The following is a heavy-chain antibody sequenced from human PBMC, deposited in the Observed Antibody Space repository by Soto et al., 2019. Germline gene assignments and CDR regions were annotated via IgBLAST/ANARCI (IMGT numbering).Heavy chain of an antibody. CDR2: IIPIFGTA. J-gene: IGHJ4*02. Sequence: SVKVSCKASVGTFSSYAISWVRQAPGQGLEWMGGIIPIFGTADYAQKFQGRVTITADESTSTAYMELSSLRSEDTAVYYCARSSDSSGYFHFDYWGQGTLVTVSS. V-gene: IGHV1-69*13. CDR1: VGTFSSYA. D-gene: IGHD3-22*01. CDR3: ARSSDSSGYFHFDY.